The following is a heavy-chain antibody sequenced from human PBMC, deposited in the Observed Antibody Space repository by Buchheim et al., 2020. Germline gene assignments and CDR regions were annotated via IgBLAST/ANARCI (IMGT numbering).Heavy chain of an antibody. CDR3: ARGLQWLVLGNWFDP. CDR2: INHSGST. J-gene: IGHJ5*02. CDR1: GGSFSGYY. D-gene: IGHD6-19*01. Sequence: QVQLQQWGAGLLKPSETLSLTCAVYGGSFSGYYWSWIRQPPGKGLEWIGEINHSGSTNYNPSLKSRVTISVDTSKNQFPLKLRSVTAADTAVYYCARGLQWLVLGNWFDPWGQGTL. V-gene: IGHV4-34*01.